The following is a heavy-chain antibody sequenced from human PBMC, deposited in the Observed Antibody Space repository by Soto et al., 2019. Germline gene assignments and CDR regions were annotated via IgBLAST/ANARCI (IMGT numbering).Heavy chain of an antibody. CDR1: GFTFSNYA. D-gene: IGHD6-6*01. CDR2: ISGGGRST. Sequence: GGSLRLSCAASGFTFSNYAMSWVRQAPGKGLEWVSAISGGGRSTYYADSVRGRFTISIDNSRNTLYLQMNSLRAEDTALYFCAKASAHPLIAARRTETNYFDYWGQGTLVTISS. V-gene: IGHV3-23*01. CDR3: AKASAHPLIAARRTETNYFDY. J-gene: IGHJ4*02.